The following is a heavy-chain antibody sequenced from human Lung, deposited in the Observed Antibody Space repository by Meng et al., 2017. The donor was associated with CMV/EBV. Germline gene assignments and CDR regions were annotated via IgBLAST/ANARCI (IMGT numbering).Heavy chain of an antibody. V-gene: IGHV4-30-4*01. J-gene: IGHJ4*02. Sequence: SGVSIGSADYYWSWIRQPPGKGLEWVGYIFYTGSTSYNPSLKSRLSISMDTSKNQFSLKSRSLTAADTAIYYCVREILAPINYYFDSWGQGTLVTVSS. CDR3: VREILAPINYYFDS. CDR2: IFYTGST. D-gene: IGHD3-10*01. CDR1: GVSIGSADYY.